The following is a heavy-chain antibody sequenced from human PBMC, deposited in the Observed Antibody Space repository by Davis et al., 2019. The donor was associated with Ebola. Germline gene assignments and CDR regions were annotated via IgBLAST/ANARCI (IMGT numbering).Heavy chain of an antibody. Sequence: PGGSLRLSCAASGFAFSSYEMNWVRQAPGKGLEWLSYITSSAGTIYYADSVKGRFTISRDNYKDTLYLEINSLRAEDTAVYHCAKDMRSAVPGTPDYWGPGTRVTVSS. CDR1: GFAFSSYE. V-gene: IGHV3-48*03. CDR2: ITSSAGTI. J-gene: IGHJ4*02. CDR3: AKDMRSAVPGTPDY. D-gene: IGHD6-19*01.